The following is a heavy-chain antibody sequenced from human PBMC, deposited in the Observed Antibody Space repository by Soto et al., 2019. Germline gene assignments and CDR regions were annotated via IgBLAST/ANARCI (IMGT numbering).Heavy chain of an antibody. CDR1: GGTFSSYA. CDR2: IIPIFGTA. Sequence: KASGGTFSSYAISWVRQAPGQGLEWMGGIIPIFGTANYAQKFQGRVTITADESTSTAYMELSSLRSEDTAVYYCARYYSSSWYDWFDPWGQGTLVTVSS. V-gene: IGHV1-69*01. D-gene: IGHD6-13*01. CDR3: ARYYSSSWYDWFDP. J-gene: IGHJ5*02.